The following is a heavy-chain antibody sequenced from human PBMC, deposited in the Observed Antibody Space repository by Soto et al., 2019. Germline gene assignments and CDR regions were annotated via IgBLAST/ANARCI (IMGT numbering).Heavy chain of an antibody. CDR1: GGSISSGNYY. D-gene: IGHD2-2*01. J-gene: IGHJ4*02. Sequence: SETLSLTCTVSGGSISSGNYYWSWIRQPPGKGLEWIGFISYSGSAYYHPSLKSRVTISVDTSKNQFSLILTSVTAADTAVYFCARVRAGCSRTSCFLEDWGRGTLVTVPQ. CDR2: ISYSGSA. V-gene: IGHV4-30-4*01. CDR3: ARVRAGCSRTSCFLED.